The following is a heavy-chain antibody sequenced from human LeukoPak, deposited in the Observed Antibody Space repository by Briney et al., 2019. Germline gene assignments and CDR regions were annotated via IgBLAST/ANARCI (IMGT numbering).Heavy chain of an antibody. CDR1: GFTFSKSW. CDR3: ARLSTATADSDY. Sequence: GGSLRLSCTASGFTFSKSWMSWVRQAPGKGLEWVANIKQDESERYYVDSVKGRFTISRDNAKNSLSLQMDSLRVEDTAMYYCARLSTATADSDYWGQGTLVTVSS. J-gene: IGHJ4*02. V-gene: IGHV3-7*03. CDR2: IKQDESER. D-gene: IGHD6-13*01.